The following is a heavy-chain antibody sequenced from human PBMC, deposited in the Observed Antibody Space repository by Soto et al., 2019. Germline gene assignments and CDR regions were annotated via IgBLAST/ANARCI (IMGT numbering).Heavy chain of an antibody. D-gene: IGHD3-22*01. Sequence: SVKVSCKASGGTFSSYAISWVRQAPGQGLEWMGGIIPIFGTANYAQKFQGSVTITADESTSTAYMELSSLRSEDTAVYYCARVYYDSSGYYYSDYWGQGTLVTVSS. CDR3: ARVYYDSSGYYYSDY. CDR1: GGTFSSYA. J-gene: IGHJ4*02. V-gene: IGHV1-69*13. CDR2: IIPIFGTA.